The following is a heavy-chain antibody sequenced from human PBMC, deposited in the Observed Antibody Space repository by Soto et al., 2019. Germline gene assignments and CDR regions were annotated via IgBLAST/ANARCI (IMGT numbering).Heavy chain of an antibody. CDR3: ARGYDSSGYYSLGLTPPFDY. V-gene: IGHV4-39*01. D-gene: IGHD3-22*01. CDR2: IYYSGST. J-gene: IGHJ4*02. CDR1: GGSISSSSYY. Sequence: ETLSLTCTVSGGSISSSSYYWGWIRQPPGKGLEWIGSIYYSGSTYYNPSLKSRVTISVDTSKNQFSLKLSSVTAADTAVYYCARGYDSSGYYSLGLTPPFDYWGQGTLVTVSS.